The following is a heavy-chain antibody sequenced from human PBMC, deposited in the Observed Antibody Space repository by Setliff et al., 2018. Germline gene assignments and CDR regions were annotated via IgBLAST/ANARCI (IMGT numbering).Heavy chain of an antibody. CDR1: GFTFSSHW. CDR3: ARAHSSTLSVHDY. J-gene: IGHJ4*02. Sequence: GGSMRLSCAAAGFTFSSHWMHWVRHAPGKRLMWVSRINNDGSSTTYEDSVKGRFTISRDNATNTLYLQMNSLRAEDTAVYYCARAHSSTLSVHDYWGQGTLVTVSS. V-gene: IGHV3-74*01. CDR2: INNDGSST. D-gene: IGHD2-2*01.